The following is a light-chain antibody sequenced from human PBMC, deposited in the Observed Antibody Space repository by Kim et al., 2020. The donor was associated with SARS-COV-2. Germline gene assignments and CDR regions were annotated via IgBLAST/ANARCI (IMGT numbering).Light chain of an antibody. CDR3: NSRDSSGNHYV. Sequence: ALGRNDRITCQGDSLRSYCASWYQQKPGQAPVLVIYDKSNRPSGIPGRFSGSSSGNTASLTIAGAQAEDEADYYCNSRDSSGNHYVFGTGTKVTVL. CDR1: SLRSYC. V-gene: IGLV3-19*01. J-gene: IGLJ1*01. CDR2: DKS.